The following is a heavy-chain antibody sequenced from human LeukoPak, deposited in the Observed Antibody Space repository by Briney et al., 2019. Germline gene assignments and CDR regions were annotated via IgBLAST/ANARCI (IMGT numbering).Heavy chain of an antibody. CDR2: IYYSGST. Sequence: PSETLSLTCTVSGRSISSSSYYWGWIRQPPGKGLEWIGSIYYSGSTYYNPSLKSRVTISVDTSKNQFSLKLSSVTAADTAVYYCARVVVAATTFDYWGQGTLVTVSS. CDR3: ARVVVAATTFDY. CDR1: GRSISSSSYY. D-gene: IGHD2-15*01. J-gene: IGHJ4*02. V-gene: IGHV4-39*01.